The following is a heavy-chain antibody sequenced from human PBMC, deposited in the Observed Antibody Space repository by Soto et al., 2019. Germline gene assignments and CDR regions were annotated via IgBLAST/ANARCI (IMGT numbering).Heavy chain of an antibody. J-gene: IGHJ6*02. CDR2: VYLTGVT. D-gene: IGHD4-17*01. V-gene: IGHV4-30-2*06. CDR3: ARGHYGGHAMDV. CDR1: GDSISSGGYA. Sequence: QLQLQESGSGLVNRSQTLSLTCAVSGDSISSGGYAWTCTRQSPGKGLEWIGYVYLTGVTYYNPSLKSRVTISVDKSKSQFSLMLSSVTAADTAVYYCARGHYGGHAMDVWGQGTTVIVSS.